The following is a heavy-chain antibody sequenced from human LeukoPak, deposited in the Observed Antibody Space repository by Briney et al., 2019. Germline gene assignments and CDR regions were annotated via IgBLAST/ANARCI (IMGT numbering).Heavy chain of an antibody. J-gene: IGHJ5*02. CDR1: GDSISSYY. CDR2: IYYTGST. D-gene: IGHD1-26*01. CDR3: ARARRVGWFDP. V-gene: IGHV4-59*01. Sequence: ASETLSLTCTVSGDSISSYYWSWIRQPPGKGLEWIGYIYYTGSTNYNPSLKSRATVSVDTSKNQFSLKLSSVAAADTAVYYCARARRVGWFDPWGQGTLVTVSS.